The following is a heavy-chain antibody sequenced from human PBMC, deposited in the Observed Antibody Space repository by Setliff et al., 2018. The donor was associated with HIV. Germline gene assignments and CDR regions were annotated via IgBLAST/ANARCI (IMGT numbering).Heavy chain of an antibody. CDR2: IYYSGST. D-gene: IGHD3-10*01. V-gene: IGHV4-30-4*08. CDR3: ARVYGAGVDYYFDY. Sequence: SWIRQPPGKGLEWIGYIYYSGSTYYNPSLKSRVTISVDTSKNQFSLKLSSVTAADTAVYYCARVYGAGVDYYFDYWGQGTLVTVSS. J-gene: IGHJ4*02.